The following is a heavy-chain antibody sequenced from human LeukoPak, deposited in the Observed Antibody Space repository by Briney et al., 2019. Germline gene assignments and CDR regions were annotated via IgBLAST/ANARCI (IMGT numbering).Heavy chain of an antibody. CDR3: ALSGY. CDR2: ISGSGGST. Sequence: GGSLRLSCAASRFTFSSYAMSWVRQAPGKGLEGVSAISGSGGSTYYADSVKGRFTIFRDNSKTTLYLQMNSLRAEDPPVSYCALSGYWGQATLVTVCS. D-gene: IGHD3-10*01. V-gene: IGHV3-23*01. J-gene: IGHJ4*02. CDR1: RFTFSSYA.